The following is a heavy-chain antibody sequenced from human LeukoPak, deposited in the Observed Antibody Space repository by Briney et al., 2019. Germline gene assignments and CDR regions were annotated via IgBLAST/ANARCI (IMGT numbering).Heavy chain of an antibody. CDR1: GFTFSSYA. V-gene: IGHV3-23*01. CDR2: ISGSGGST. J-gene: IGHJ1*01. Sequence: GGSLRLSCAASGFTFSSYAMSWVRQAPGKGLEWVSAISGSGGSTYYADSVKGRFTISRDNSKNTLYLQMNSLRAEDTAVYYCAKGGYYDSSGYLYFQHWGQGTLVTVSS. CDR3: AKGGYYDSSGYLYFQH. D-gene: IGHD3-22*01.